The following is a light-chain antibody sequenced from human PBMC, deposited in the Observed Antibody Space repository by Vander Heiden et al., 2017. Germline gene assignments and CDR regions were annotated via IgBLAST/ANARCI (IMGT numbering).Light chain of an antibody. CDR2: ANN. V-gene: IGLV1-44*01. J-gene: IGLJ3*02. CDR3: AVWDDSLNGWV. Sequence: QSVLIQPPSASGTPGQRVTISCSGSSSNIEPNSVNGYHQLPGTAPKRLIYANNQRPSGVPARFSGSKSGTSASLAIRGLQSADEADYYCAVWDDSLNGWVFGGGTKLTVL. CDR1: SSNIEPNS.